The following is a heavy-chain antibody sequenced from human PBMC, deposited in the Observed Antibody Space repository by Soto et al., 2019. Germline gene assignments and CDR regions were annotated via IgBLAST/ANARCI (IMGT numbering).Heavy chain of an antibody. J-gene: IGHJ2*01. CDR3: ARPDFGDYWYFDL. CDR1: GGTFSSHT. D-gene: IGHD4-17*01. Sequence: QDQLVQSGAEVKKPGSSVKVSCKASGGTFSSHTFSWVRQAPGQGLEWMGRIIPALGTATYAQKFQGRVTITAHESATTASMELNSLRSGATAVYYFARPDFGDYWYFDLWGRGTLVTVSS. V-gene: IGHV1-69*08. CDR2: IIPALGTA.